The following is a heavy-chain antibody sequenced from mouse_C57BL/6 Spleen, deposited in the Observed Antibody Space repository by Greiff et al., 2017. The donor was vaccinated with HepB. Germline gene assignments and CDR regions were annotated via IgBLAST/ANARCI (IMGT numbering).Heavy chain of an antibody. D-gene: IGHD1-2*01. Sequence: VQLQQSGAELVRPGASVTLSCKASGYTFTDYEMHWVKQTPVHGLEWIGAIDPETGGTAYNQKFKGKAILTADKSSSTAYMELRSLTSEDSAVYYCTRKGAHYPDYFDYWGQGTTLTVSS. J-gene: IGHJ2*01. CDR2: IDPETGGT. CDR3: TRKGAHYPDYFDY. CDR1: GYTFTDYE. V-gene: IGHV1-15*01.